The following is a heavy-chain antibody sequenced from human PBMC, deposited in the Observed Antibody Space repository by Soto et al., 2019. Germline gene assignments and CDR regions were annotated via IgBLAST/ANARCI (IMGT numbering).Heavy chain of an antibody. CDR1: VGSISIGGCY. Sequence: SETLCLTCTFSVGSISIGGCYWSWIRQPPGKGLEWIGYIYYSGSTYYNPSPKSRVIISVDTYKNQFSLKLSSVTAAETAVYYRARDGTVAYTFGMDCWGQGTTVTVSS. D-gene: IGHD2-15*01. CDR2: IYYSGST. J-gene: IGHJ6*01. V-gene: IGHV4-30-4*01. CDR3: ARDGTVAYTFGMDC.